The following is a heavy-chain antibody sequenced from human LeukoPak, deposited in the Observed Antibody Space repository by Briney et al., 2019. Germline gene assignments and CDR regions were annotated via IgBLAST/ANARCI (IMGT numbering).Heavy chain of an antibody. D-gene: IGHD6-19*01. V-gene: IGHV1-18*01. CDR3: ARDPSSAGGWYRDY. Sequence: GASVKVSCKASGYTFTYYGISWVRQAPGHGLEWMGWISAYNGNTNYAQKLQGRVTMTTDTSTSTAYMELRSLRTDDTAVYFCARDPSSAGGWYRDYWGQGTLVTVSS. CDR2: ISAYNGNT. CDR1: GYTFTYYG. J-gene: IGHJ4*02.